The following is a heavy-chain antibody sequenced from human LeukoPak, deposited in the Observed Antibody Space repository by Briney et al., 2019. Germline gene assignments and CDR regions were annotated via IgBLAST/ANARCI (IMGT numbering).Heavy chain of an antibody. CDR1: GFTFSSYW. Sequence: GGSLRLSCAASGFTFSSYWMHWVRQAPGKGLAWVSRINSDGSSTSYADSVKGRFTISRDNAKNTLYLQMNSLTAEDTAVYYCARVRGYYSAYYFDYWGQGTLVTVSS. V-gene: IGHV3-74*01. J-gene: IGHJ4*02. CDR2: INSDGSST. CDR3: ARVRGYYSAYYFDY. D-gene: IGHD5-18*01.